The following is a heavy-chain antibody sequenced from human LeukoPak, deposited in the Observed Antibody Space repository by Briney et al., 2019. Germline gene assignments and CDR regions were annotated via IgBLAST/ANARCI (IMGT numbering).Heavy chain of an antibody. CDR3: ARQRYYGSGSQVVLDY. D-gene: IGHD3-10*01. CDR2: IYPSDSDI. J-gene: IGHJ4*02. CDR1: GYNFARNW. Sequence: GESLKISCKGSGYNFARNWIGWVRQTPGKGLEWVGFIYPSDSDIRQSPSFQGQVTISADKSITTAYLQWSSLKASDSAMYYCARQRYYGSGSQVVLDYWGQGTLVTVSS. V-gene: IGHV5-51*01.